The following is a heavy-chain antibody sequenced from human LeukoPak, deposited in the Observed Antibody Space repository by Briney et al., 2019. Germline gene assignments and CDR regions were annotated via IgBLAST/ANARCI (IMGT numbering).Heavy chain of an antibody. CDR3: AKIPRDIVVVPAAIY. Sequence: GGSLRLSCAASGFTFSSYGMHWVRQAPGTGLEWVAVISHDGDHKYHADSVKGRFTISRDNSKNTLYLQMNSLRAEDTAVYYCAKIPRDIVVVPAAIYWGQGTLVTVSS. D-gene: IGHD2-2*01. J-gene: IGHJ4*02. V-gene: IGHV3-30-3*02. CDR2: ISHDGDHK. CDR1: GFTFSSYG.